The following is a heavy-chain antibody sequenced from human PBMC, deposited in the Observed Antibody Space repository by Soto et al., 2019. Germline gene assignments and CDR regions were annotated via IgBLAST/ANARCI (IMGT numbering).Heavy chain of an antibody. CDR1: GYTFTSYG. D-gene: IGHD3-16*01. CDR2: ISAYNGNT. Sequence: ASVKVSCKASGYTFTSYGISWVRQAPGQGLEWMGWISAYNGNTNYAQKLQGRVTMTTDTSTSTAYMELRSLRSDDTAAYYCARNQGGAIQGGGNYWGQGTLVTVSS. CDR3: ARNQGGAIQGGGNY. V-gene: IGHV1-18*04. J-gene: IGHJ4*02.